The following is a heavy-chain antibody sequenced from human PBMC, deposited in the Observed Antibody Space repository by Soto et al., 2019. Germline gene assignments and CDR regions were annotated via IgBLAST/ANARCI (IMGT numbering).Heavy chain of an antibody. Sequence: EVQLLESGGGLVQPGGSLRLSCAASGFTFSSYAMSWVRQAPGKGLEWVSAISGSGGSTYYADSVKGRFTISRDNSKNTLYLQMNSLRAEDTAVYYCANLPPSRSWYEGYYYGMDVWGQGTTVTVSS. V-gene: IGHV3-23*01. J-gene: IGHJ6*02. CDR3: ANLPPSRSWYEGYYYGMDV. CDR2: ISGSGGST. D-gene: IGHD6-13*01. CDR1: GFTFSSYA.